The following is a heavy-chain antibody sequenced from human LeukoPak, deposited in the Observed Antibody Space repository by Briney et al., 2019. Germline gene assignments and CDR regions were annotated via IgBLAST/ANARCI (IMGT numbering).Heavy chain of an antibody. V-gene: IGHV2-5*02. CDR2: IYCDDDK. CDR3: AHRQGGYSSF. D-gene: IGHD6-13*01. J-gene: IGHJ4*02. CDR1: GFSLSTSGVG. Sequence: SGPTLVQPTQPLTLTCAFSGFSLSTSGVGVGWIRQPPGKALEWLALIYCDDDKRYSPYLKSRLPITKDTSKNQVVLTMTNMDPVDTATYYCAHRQGGYSSFWGQGTLVTVSS.